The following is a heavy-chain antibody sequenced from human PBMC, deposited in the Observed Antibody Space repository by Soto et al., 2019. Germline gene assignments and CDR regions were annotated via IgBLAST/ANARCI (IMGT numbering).Heavy chain of an antibody. D-gene: IGHD3-9*01. CDR1: GSSSTNYS. Sequence: ASPNVSSKAPGSSSTNYSVRWLRPATGQGFEWMRRIGPKRGGSNSAQKFQGRVSMTWDTSLKTTYLELSSLMSEDTAVYYCARPPGYISDWYYFDLWGQGTQVTVSS. CDR3: ARPPGYISDWYYFDL. J-gene: IGHJ4*02. V-gene: IGHV1-2*02. CDR2: IGPKRGGS.